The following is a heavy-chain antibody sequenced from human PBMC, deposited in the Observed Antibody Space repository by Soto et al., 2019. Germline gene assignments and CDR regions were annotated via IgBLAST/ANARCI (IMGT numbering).Heavy chain of an antibody. J-gene: IGHJ4*02. CDR1: GGSISSSSYY. D-gene: IGHD6-6*01. Sequence: PSETLSLTCTVSGGSISSSSYYWGWIRQPPGKGLEWIGSIYYSGSTYYNPSLKSRVTISVDTSKNQFSLKLSSVTAADTAVYYCARHSADSSSVGRDFDYWGQGTLVTVSS. CDR2: IYYSGST. CDR3: ARHSADSSSVGRDFDY. V-gene: IGHV4-39*01.